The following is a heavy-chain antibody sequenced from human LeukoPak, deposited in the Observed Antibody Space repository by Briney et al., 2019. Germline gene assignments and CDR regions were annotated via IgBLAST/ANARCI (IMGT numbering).Heavy chain of an antibody. CDR3: ARTTAGYSSGRYPCWPFDF. Sequence: GGSLRLSCTASGFTFRSYAIYWLRQAAGKGLEWVPGISGSGGDTYFGVSVKGRYTISRDNSKNTVSLQLERVRGENTVVYFCARTTAGYSSGRYPCWPFDFWVQATQVADS. V-gene: IGHV3-23*01. J-gene: IGHJ4*02. D-gene: IGHD6-19*01. CDR2: ISGSGGDT. CDR1: GFTFRSYA.